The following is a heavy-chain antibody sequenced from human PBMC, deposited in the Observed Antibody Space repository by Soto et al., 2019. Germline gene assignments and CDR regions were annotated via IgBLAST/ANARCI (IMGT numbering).Heavy chain of an antibody. Sequence: GGSLRLSCTVSGFTFTTYWMGWVRRAPGKGPEWVATKKQDGSQKYYVDAVKGRFTISRDNAKNSLYLQMNSLRAEDTAMYYCAGAERGYNCYSGCSWGQGTMVTVSS. V-gene: IGHV3-7*04. J-gene: IGHJ3*01. CDR1: GFTFTTYW. CDR3: AGAERGYNCYSGCS. CDR2: KKQDGSQK. D-gene: IGHD3-22*01.